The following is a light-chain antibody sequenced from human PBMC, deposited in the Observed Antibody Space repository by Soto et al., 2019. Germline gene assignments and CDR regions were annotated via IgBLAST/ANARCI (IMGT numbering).Light chain of an antibody. Sequence: QSALTQPRSASGSPGQSTTISCTGTSSDVGGYNYVSWYQQHPAKAPKLIIFDVSKRPSGVPNRFSGSKSGNTASLTISGLRAEDEADYYCCSYVGRNTDVFGTGTKLTV. V-gene: IGLV2-11*01. J-gene: IGLJ1*01. CDR3: CSYVGRNTDV. CDR2: DVS. CDR1: SSDVGGYNY.